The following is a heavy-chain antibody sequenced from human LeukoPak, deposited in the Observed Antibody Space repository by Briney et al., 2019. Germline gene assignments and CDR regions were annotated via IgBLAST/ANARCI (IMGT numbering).Heavy chain of an antibody. CDR1: GLTFSSYS. Sequence: GSLRLSCAASGLTFSSYSMNWVRQAPGKGLEWVSSISSSSSYIYYADSVKGRFTISRDNAKNSLYLQMNSLRAEDTAVYYCARADSSGRGAFDIWGQGTMVTVSS. CDR3: ARADSSGRGAFDI. CDR2: ISSSSSYI. V-gene: IGHV3-21*01. J-gene: IGHJ3*02. D-gene: IGHD6-25*01.